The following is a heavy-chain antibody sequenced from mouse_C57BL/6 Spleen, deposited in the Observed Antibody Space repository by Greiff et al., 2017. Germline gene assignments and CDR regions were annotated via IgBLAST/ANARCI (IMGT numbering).Heavy chain of an antibody. V-gene: IGHV1-55*01. J-gene: IGHJ2*01. CDR2: IYPGSGST. CDR3: ARGIYYYGSRGVYFDY. D-gene: IGHD1-1*01. CDR1: GYTFTSYW. Sequence: VQLQQPGAELVKPGASVKMSCKASGYTFTSYWITWVKQRPGQGLEWIGDIYPGSGSTNYNEKFKSKATLTVDKSSSTAYMQLSSLTSEDSAVYYCARGIYYYGSRGVYFDYWGQGTTLTVSS.